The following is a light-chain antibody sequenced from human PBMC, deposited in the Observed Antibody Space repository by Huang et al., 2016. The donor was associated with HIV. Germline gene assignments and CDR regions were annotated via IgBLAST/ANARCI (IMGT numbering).Light chain of an antibody. V-gene: IGKV1-39*01. CDR2: SAS. CDR1: QSIRTY. CDR3: QQSFTMPYT. Sequence: DIQMTQSPSSLSASVGDTITVSCRASQSIRTYLNWYQCRPGRAPNLLIYSASNLQGGVPTRFSASGAGTHFTLTITGLRPEDFATYYCQQSFTMPYTFGQGTKLDLK. J-gene: IGKJ2*01.